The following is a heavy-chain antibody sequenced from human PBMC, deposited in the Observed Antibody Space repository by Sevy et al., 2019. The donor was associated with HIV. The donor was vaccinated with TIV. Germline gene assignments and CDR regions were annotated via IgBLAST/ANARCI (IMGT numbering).Heavy chain of an antibody. D-gene: IGHD3-22*01. CDR3: ARVKDDSSGYCFDY. CDR2: IKQDGSEK. Sequence: GGSLRLSCAASGFTFSRYWMSWVRQAPGKGLEWVGNIKQDGSEKYYVDSVKGRFTISRDNAKNSLYLQINSLRADDTAVYYCARVKDDSSGYCFDYWGQGTLVTVSS. V-gene: IGHV3-7*01. CDR1: GFTFSRYW. J-gene: IGHJ4*02.